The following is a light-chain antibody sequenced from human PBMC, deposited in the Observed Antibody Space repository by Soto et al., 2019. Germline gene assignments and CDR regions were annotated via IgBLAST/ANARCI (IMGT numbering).Light chain of an antibody. CDR3: QAWGTGGV. Sequence: QPVLTQSPSASASPGASVKLTCTLSSGHSDYAIAWHQQQPEKGPRYLMKVTSDGSHTKGDGIPDRFSGSSSGADRCLTSPSLRSDDEADYYCQAWGTGGVFGGGTKLTVL. CDR1: SGHSDYA. CDR2: VTSDGSH. V-gene: IGLV4-69*01. J-gene: IGLJ3*02.